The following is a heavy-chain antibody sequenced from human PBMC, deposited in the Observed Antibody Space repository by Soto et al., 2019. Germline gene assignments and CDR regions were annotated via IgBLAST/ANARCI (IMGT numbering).Heavy chain of an antibody. V-gene: IGHV4-61*01. CDR2: IYYSGST. CDR3: ARRIVATETFYY. Sequence: PSETLSLTCTVSGGSVSSGSYYWSWIRQPPGKGLEWIGYIYYSGSTNYNPSLKSRVTISVDTSKNQFSLKLSSVTAADTAVYYCARRIVATETFYYWGQGTLVTVSS. CDR1: GGSVSSGSYY. J-gene: IGHJ4*02. D-gene: IGHD5-12*01.